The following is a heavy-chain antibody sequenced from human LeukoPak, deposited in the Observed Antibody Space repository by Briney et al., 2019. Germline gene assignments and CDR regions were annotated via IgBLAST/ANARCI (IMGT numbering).Heavy chain of an antibody. V-gene: IGHV3-21*01. CDR2: ISSSSSYI. Sequence: GGSLRLSCAASGFTFSSYSMNWVRQAPGKGLEWVSSISSSSSYIYYTDSVKGRFTISRDNAKNSLYLQMSSLRAEDTAVYYCARSIVPAAIGYWGQGTLVTVSS. D-gene: IGHD2-2*01. CDR3: ARSIVPAAIGY. J-gene: IGHJ4*02. CDR1: GFTFSSYS.